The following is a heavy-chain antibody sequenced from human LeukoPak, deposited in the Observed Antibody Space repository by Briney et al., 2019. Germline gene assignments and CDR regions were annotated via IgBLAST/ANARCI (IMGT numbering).Heavy chain of an antibody. V-gene: IGHV3-66*01. D-gene: IGHD1-26*01. CDR2: IYSGGST. J-gene: IGHJ3*02. Sequence: GGSLRLSCAASGFTVSSNYMSWVRQAPGKGLEWVSVIYSGGSTYYADSVKGRFTISRDNSKNTLYLQMNSLRAEDTAVYYCARDNVIVYPVGFDIWGQGTMVTVSS. CDR3: ARDNVIVYPVGFDI. CDR1: GFTVSSNY.